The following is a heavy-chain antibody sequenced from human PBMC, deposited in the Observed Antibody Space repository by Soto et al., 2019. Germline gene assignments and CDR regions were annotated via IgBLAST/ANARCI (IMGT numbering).Heavy chain of an antibody. CDR3: ARHNSRNYYYGMDV. V-gene: IGHV5-51*01. J-gene: IGHJ6*02. CDR2: IYPGDSDT. D-gene: IGHD1-20*01. Sequence: EALKISCKGFGYNFTSYLIGWVRPMPGKGLEWMGIIYPGDSDTRYSPSFQGQVTISADKSISTAYLQWSSLKASDTAMYYCARHNSRNYYYGMDVWGQGTTVTVSS. CDR1: GYNFTSYL.